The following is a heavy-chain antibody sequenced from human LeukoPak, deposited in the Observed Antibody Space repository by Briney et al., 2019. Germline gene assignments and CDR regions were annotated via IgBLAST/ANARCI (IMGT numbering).Heavy chain of an antibody. Sequence: SETLSLTCTVYGGSFSGYYWSWIRQPPGKGLEWIGEINHSGSTNYNPSLKSRVTISVDTSKNQFSLKLSSVTAVDTAVYYCARGRLGSRITMVRGFDPWGQGTLVTVSS. CDR2: INHSGST. J-gene: IGHJ5*02. CDR3: ARGRLGSRITMVRGFDP. CDR1: GGSFSGYY. V-gene: IGHV4-34*01. D-gene: IGHD3-10*01.